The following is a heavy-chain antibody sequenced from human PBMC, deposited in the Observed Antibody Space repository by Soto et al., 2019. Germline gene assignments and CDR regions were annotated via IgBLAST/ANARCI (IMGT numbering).Heavy chain of an antibody. J-gene: IGHJ4*02. D-gene: IGHD2-2*01. Sequence: PGGSLRLSCAASGFIFSSYAINWVRQAPGKGLEWVSYISGSGTTIYYADSVKGRFTISRDNSKNTLYLQMNSLRAEDTAVYYCAKDPYCSSIGCYAGNFYYWGQGALVTVSS. CDR2: ISGSGTTI. V-gene: IGHV3-48*01. CDR3: AKDPYCSSIGCYAGNFYY. CDR1: GFIFSSYA.